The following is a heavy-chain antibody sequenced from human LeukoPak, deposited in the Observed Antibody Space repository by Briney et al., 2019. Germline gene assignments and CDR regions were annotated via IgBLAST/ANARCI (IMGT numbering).Heavy chain of an antibody. CDR2: ISWNSGSI. V-gene: IGHV3-9*01. J-gene: IGHJ5*02. CDR3: AKGRIAVAGMRGDWFDP. D-gene: IGHD6-19*01. CDR1: GFTFDDYA. Sequence: GGSLRLSCAASGFTFDDYAMHWVRQAPGKGLEWVSGISWNSGSIGYADSVKGRFTISRDNAKSSLYLQMNSLRAEDTALYYCAKGRIAVAGMRGDWFDPWGQGTLVTVSS.